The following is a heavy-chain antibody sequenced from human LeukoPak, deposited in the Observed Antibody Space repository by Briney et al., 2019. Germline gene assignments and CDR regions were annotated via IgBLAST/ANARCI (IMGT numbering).Heavy chain of an antibody. J-gene: IGHJ2*01. CDR1: GYSINSGYY. CDR3: ARDNGDGYYFYWYFDL. V-gene: IGHV4-38-2*02. D-gene: IGHD3-22*01. Sequence: PSETLSLTCTVSGYSINSGYYWGWIRPSPRKGLEWIGSIYHSGSTYYNPSLKSRVTISVDTSKNQFSLKLSSVTAADTAVYYCARDNGDGYYFYWYFDLWGRGTLVTVSS. CDR2: IYHSGST.